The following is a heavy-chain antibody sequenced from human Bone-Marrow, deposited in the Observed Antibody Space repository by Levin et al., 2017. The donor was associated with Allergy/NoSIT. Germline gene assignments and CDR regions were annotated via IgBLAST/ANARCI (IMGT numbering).Heavy chain of an antibody. Sequence: ASVKVSCSASGFTFSSYAMHWVRQAPGKGLEYVSAISSNGGSTYYADSVKGRFTISRDNSKNTLYLQMSSLRAEDTAVYYCVRKSGYSGYDWAGWFDPWGQGTLVTVSS. V-gene: IGHV3-64D*06. D-gene: IGHD5-12*01. CDR2: ISSNGGST. CDR1: GFTFSSYA. CDR3: VRKSGYSGYDWAGWFDP. J-gene: IGHJ5*02.